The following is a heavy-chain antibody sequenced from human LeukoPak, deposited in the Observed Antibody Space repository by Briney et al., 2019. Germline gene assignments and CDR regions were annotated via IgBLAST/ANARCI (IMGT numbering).Heavy chain of an antibody. Sequence: GGSLRLSCTASGFTFSRHWISWVRQTPGKGLEWVANIKEDGSEQYYVDSVKGRFTMSRDNAKSSLYLQMNSLRAEDTAVYYCAKSVYVVGMVDVWGQGTTVTVSS. CDR3: AKSVYVVGMVDV. J-gene: IGHJ6*02. D-gene: IGHD3-22*01. CDR1: GFTFSRHW. V-gene: IGHV3-7*03. CDR2: IKEDGSEQ.